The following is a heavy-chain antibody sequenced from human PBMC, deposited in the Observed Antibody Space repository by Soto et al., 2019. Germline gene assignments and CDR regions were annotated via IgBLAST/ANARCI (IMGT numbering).Heavy chain of an antibody. CDR3: ARGAKNIYAMDV. CDR2: IKFDGSST. J-gene: IGHJ6*02. CDR1: GFAFSTYW. V-gene: IGHV3-74*01. Sequence: PGVSLRLSCAASGFAFSTYWMHWVRQAPGKGLLWVARIKFDGSSTYSADSVKGRFTISRDDAKNTLYLQMNGLRVDDTAVYYCARGAKNIYAMDVWGQGTTVTVSS.